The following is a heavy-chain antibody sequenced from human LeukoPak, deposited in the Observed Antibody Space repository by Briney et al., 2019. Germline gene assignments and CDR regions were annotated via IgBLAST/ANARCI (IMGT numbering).Heavy chain of an antibody. CDR1: GYTFTSYY. D-gene: IGHD2-21*02. CDR2: INPSGGST. Sequence: ASVKVSCKASGYTFTSYYMHWVRQAPGQGLERMGIINPSGGSTSYAQKFQGRVTMTRDTSTSTVYMELSSLRSEDTAVCYCARDRQGGGDLEDAFDIWGQGTMVTVSS. J-gene: IGHJ3*02. V-gene: IGHV1-46*01. CDR3: ARDRQGGGDLEDAFDI.